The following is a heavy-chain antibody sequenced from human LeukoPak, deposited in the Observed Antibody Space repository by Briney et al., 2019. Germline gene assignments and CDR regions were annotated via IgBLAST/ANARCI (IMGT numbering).Heavy chain of an antibody. D-gene: IGHD4-17*01. CDR3: AREASGTTTVAFDI. J-gene: IGHJ3*02. CDR1: GFTVSSNY. Sequence: GGSLRLSCAASGFTVSSNYMSWVRQAPGKGLEWVSVIYSGGSTYYADSVKGRFTISRDNSKNTLYLQMNSLRAEDTAVYYCAREASGTTTVAFDIWGQGTMATVSS. CDR2: IYSGGST. V-gene: IGHV3-53*01.